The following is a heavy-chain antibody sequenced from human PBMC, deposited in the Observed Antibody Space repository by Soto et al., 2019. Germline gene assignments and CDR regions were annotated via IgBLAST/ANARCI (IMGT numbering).Heavy chain of an antibody. CDR2: IIPVLGIA. J-gene: IGHJ4*02. V-gene: IGHV1-69*02. CDR3: ARGYGSTRYY. CDR1: GGTFSSYT. D-gene: IGHD5-18*01. Sequence: QVQLVQSGAEVKKPGSSVKVSCKASGGTFSSYTISWVRQAPGQGLEWMGRIIPVLGIANYAKKFQGRVTITADKATRTAYIELSRLRSEDTAVYYCARGYGSTRYYWGQGTLVTVSS.